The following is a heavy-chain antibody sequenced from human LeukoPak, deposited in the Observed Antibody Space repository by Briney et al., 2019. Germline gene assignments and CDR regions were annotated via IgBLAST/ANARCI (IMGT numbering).Heavy chain of an antibody. V-gene: IGHV3-73*01. D-gene: IGHD6-19*01. CDR2: IRSKANNYAT. J-gene: IGHJ4*02. Sequence: GGSLKLSCAASGFTFSSSAMHWVRQASGKGLEWVGRIRSKANNYATVYAASVKDRFTISRDDSRNTAYLQMNSLKTEDTAVYYCTTQYSNGPPGYWGQGTLVTVSS. CDR1: GFTFSSSA. CDR3: TTQYSNGPPGY.